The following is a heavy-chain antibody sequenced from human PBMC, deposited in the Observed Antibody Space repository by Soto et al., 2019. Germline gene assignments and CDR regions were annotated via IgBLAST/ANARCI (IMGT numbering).Heavy chain of an antibody. CDR1: GITFSTYA. Sequence: EVQVLESGGGLVEPGGSLRLSCAASGITFSTYATSWHSWVRQAPGKGLEWVSSISDSAGSTYYADSVKGRFTVSRDNSQTSLYLQRTNLRAEDTAVYFCTCGGFSIMDVWGRGTTVTVSP. D-gene: IGHD3-16*01. CDR3: TCGGFSIMDV. CDR2: ISDSAGST. V-gene: IGHV3-23*01. J-gene: IGHJ6*04.